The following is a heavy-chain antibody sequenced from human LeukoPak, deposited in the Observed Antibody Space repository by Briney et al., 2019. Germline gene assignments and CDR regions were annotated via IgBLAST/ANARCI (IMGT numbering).Heavy chain of an antibody. CDR3: TREGAGTIVDY. CDR2: IYYTGGT. D-gene: IGHD6-19*01. V-gene: IGHV4-39*07. Sequence: SETLSFTCTVSGGSISTTTYYWGWIRQPPGKGLEWIGSIYYTGGTYSNPSLESRVTISQDTSKNQFSLKLSSVTAADTAVYYCTREGAGTIVDYWGQGTLVTVSS. J-gene: IGHJ4*02. CDR1: GGSISTTTYY.